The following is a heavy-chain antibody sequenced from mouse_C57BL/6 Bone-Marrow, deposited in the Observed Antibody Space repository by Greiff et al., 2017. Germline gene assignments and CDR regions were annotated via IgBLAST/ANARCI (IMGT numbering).Heavy chain of an antibody. CDR1: GFNIKDDY. D-gene: IGHD2-4*01. J-gene: IGHJ3*01. V-gene: IGHV14-4*01. CDR3: TSYDFDGDGFAY. Sequence: EVQLQQSGAELVRPGASVKLSCTASGFNIKDDYIHWVKQRPEQGLEWIGWIDPENGDTEYASKFQGKATITADTSSNTAYLQLSSLTSEDTSVYDCTSYDFDGDGFAYWGQGTLVTVSA. CDR2: IDPENGDT.